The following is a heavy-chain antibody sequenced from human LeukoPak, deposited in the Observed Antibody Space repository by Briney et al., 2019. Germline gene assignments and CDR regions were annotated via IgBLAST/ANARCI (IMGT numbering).Heavy chain of an antibody. V-gene: IGHV3-30*03. CDR2: ISYDGSNK. CDR1: GFTFSSYG. D-gene: IGHD1/OR15-1a*01. Sequence: PGGSLRLSCAASGFTFSSYGMHWVRQAPGKGLERVAVISYDGSNKYYADSVKGRFTISRDNSKNTLYLQMNSLRADDTAVYYCAREAVMPVAPVKIGTSDRPLYEYYGLDVWGQGTTVTVS. J-gene: IGHJ6*02. CDR3: AREAVMPVAPVKIGTSDRPLYEYYGLDV.